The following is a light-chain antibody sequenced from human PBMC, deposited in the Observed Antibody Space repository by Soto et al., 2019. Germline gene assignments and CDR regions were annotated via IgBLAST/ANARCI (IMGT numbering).Light chain of an antibody. V-gene: IGLV2-14*01. CDR3: SLYTTSSLYV. J-gene: IGLJ1*01. CDR2: DVT. CDR1: SSDVGGYDY. Sequence: QSVLTQSASLSGSPGQSIAISCTGTSSDVGGYDYVSWYQQHPGKAPKVIIYDVTNRPSGVSNRFSGSKYGNTASLTISGLQSEDEADYYCSLYTTSSLYVFGTGTKVTVL.